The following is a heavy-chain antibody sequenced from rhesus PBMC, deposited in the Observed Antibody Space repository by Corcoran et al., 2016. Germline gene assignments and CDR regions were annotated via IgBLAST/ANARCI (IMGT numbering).Heavy chain of an antibody. D-gene: IGHD3-40*01. CDR2: VFYSRRT. V-gene: IGHV4-122*02. Sequence: QLQESGPGLVKPSETLSLTWAVSGYSIGSGYGWSWIRQPPGKGLEDIGFVFYSRRTSYNPSLKSRVTSARDTSKNQVSLKLSSVTAADTAVYYCARVGPYDLVDYWGQGVLVTVSS. J-gene: IGHJ4*01. CDR1: GYSIGSGYG. CDR3: ARVGPYDLVDY.